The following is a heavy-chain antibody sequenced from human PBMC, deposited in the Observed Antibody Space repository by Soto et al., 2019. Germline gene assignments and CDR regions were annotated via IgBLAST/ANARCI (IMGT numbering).Heavy chain of an antibody. CDR3: ARERGNDYIWGSYLYYFDY. J-gene: IGHJ4*02. CDR2: ISAYNGNT. CDR1: GYTFTSYG. V-gene: IGHV1-18*01. Sequence: EASVKVSCKASGYTFTSYGISWVRQAPGQGLEWMGWISAYNGNTNYAQKLQGRVTMTTDTSTSTAYMELRSLRSDDTAVYYCARERGNDYIWGSYLYYFDYWGQGTLVTVSS. D-gene: IGHD3-16*01.